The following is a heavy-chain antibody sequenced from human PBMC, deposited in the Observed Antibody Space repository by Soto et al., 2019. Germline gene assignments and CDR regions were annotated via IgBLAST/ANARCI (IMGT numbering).Heavy chain of an antibody. D-gene: IGHD5-18*01. CDR3: ARARGYTYGPPTY. V-gene: IGHV3-33*01. Sequence: QVQLVESGGGVVQPGRSLRLSCAASGFTFNTYGMHCVRQAPGKGLEWVAVIWYDGSLKYYADSVKGRFTISRDNSKNTLYLPITSLRAEDTAVYYCARARGYTYGPPTYWGQGTLVTVSS. J-gene: IGHJ4*02. CDR1: GFTFNTYG. CDR2: IWYDGSLK.